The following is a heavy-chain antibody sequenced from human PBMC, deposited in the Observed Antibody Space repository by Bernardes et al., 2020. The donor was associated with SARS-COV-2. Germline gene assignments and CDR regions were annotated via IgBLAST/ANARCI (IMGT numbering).Heavy chain of an antibody. CDR3: ARCTSTSCRYFDY. CDR1: RFTFSNYG. CDR2: IYYDGSNK. J-gene: IGHJ4*02. D-gene: IGHD2-2*01. Sequence: GGSLRLSCAASRFTFSNYGMHWVRQAPGKGLEWVAVIYYDGSNKYYSDSVKGRFTISRDISKNTLYLQMNNLRAEDTAVYYCARCTSTSCRYFDYWGQGTLVTVSS. V-gene: IGHV3-33*01.